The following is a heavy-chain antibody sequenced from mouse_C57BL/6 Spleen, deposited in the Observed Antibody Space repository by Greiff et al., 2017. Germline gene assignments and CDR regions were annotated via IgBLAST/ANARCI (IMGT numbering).Heavy chain of an antibody. Sequence: VQVVESDAELVKPGASVKISCKVSGYTFTDHTIHWMQQRPEQGLEWIGYIYPRDGSTKYNEKFKGKATLTADKSSSTAYMQLNSLTSEDSAVYFCARWEVTTSDFDYWGQGTTLTVSS. J-gene: IGHJ2*01. V-gene: IGHV1-78*01. CDR1: GYTFTDHT. CDR3: ARWEVTTSDFDY. CDR2: IYPRDGST. D-gene: IGHD2-2*01.